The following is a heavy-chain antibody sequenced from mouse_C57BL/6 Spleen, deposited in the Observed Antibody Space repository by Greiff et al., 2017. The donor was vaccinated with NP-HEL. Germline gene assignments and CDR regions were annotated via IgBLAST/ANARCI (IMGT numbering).Heavy chain of an antibody. Sequence: QVQLQQSGPGLVQPSQSLSITCTVSGFSLTSYGVHWVRQSPGKGLEWLGVIWSGGSTDYNAAFISRLSISKDNSKSQVFFKMNSLQADDTAIYYCAGYGNYPAYWGQGTLVTVSA. CDR2: IWSGGST. D-gene: IGHD2-1*01. CDR1: GFSLTSYG. V-gene: IGHV2-2*01. J-gene: IGHJ3*01. CDR3: AGYGNYPAY.